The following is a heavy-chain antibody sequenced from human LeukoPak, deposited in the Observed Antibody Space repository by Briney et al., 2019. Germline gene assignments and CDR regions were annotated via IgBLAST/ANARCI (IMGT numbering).Heavy chain of an antibody. CDR1: GYTFTGYY. D-gene: IGHD3-22*01. Sequence: ASAKDSCKSSGYTFTGYYIHWVRQAPGQGLEWMGWINPNSGDTKYAQKFQGRVTVTRDKPISTAYMELSRLTSDDTAVYYCARGYDSGGYYLPDHWGQGTLVTVSS. CDR3: ARGYDSGGYYLPDH. J-gene: IGHJ4*02. V-gene: IGHV1-2*02. CDR2: INPNSGDT.